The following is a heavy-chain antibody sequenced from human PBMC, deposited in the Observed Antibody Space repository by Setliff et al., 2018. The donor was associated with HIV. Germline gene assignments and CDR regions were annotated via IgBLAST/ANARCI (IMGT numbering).Heavy chain of an antibody. D-gene: IGHD3-16*01. CDR3: AKTIGREGDLFDN. CDR1: GGSISSTSYY. J-gene: IGHJ4*02. V-gene: IGHV4-39*01. Sequence: SETLSLTCTVPGGSISSTSYYWGWIRQPPGTGLEGMGSISSSGNTYYNPSLKSRVTTSVDTPKNQCSRKLNSVTAADTAGYDWAKTIGREGDLFDNWGQG. CDR2: ISSSGNT.